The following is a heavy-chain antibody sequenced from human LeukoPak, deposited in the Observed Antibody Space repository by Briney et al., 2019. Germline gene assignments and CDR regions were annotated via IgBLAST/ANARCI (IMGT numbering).Heavy chain of an antibody. D-gene: IGHD3-22*01. V-gene: IGHV1-2*02. CDR2: INPNSGGT. CDR1: GYTFTGYY. J-gene: IGHJ4*02. CDR3: ARGLNYYDSSELFDFDY. Sequence: ASVKVSCKASGYTFTGYYMHWVRQAPGQGLEWMGWINPNSGGTNYAQKFQGRVTMTRDTSISTAYMELSRLRSDDTAVYYCARGLNYYDSSELFDFDYWGQGTLVTVSS.